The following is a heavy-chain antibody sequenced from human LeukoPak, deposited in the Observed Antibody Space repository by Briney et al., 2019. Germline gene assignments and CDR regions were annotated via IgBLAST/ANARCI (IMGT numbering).Heavy chain of an antibody. CDR3: SRDGPRDYDILTALDY. Sequence: GTSLRLSCAASGFNFQIYAMHWVRQAPGKGLVWVAIISYGGDNKYYADSVKGRFTISRDNSKSMLYLQINGLRPEDTAVYYCSRDGPRDYDILTALDYWGQGTVVSVSS. D-gene: IGHD3-9*01. CDR1: GFNFQIYA. CDR2: ISYGGDNK. V-gene: IGHV3-30*04. J-gene: IGHJ4*02.